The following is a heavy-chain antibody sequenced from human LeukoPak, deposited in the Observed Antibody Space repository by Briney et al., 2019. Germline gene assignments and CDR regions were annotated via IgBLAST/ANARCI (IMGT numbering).Heavy chain of an antibody. Sequence: SETLSLTCTVSGGSISSSSYYWGWIRQPPGKGLEWIGSIYYSGSTYYNPSLKSRVTISVDTSKNQFSLKLSSVTAADTDVYYCARLQYSSDSSGYYYSHALDIWGQGTMVTVSS. CDR1: GGSISSSSYY. V-gene: IGHV4-39*01. CDR3: ARLQYSSDSSGYYYSHALDI. J-gene: IGHJ3*02. D-gene: IGHD3-22*01. CDR2: IYYSGST.